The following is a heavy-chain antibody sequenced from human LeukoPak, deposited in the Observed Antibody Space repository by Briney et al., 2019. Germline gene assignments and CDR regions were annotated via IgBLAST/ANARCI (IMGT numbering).Heavy chain of an antibody. Sequence: SETLSLTCTVSGGSISSYYWSLIRQPPGKGLEWIGYIYYSGSTNYNPPLKSRVTISVDTSKNQFSLKLSSVTAADTAVYYCARHSHKTHYYGMDVWGQGTTVTVSS. D-gene: IGHD4-23*01. CDR3: ARHSHKTHYYGMDV. CDR1: GGSISSYY. V-gene: IGHV4-59*08. CDR2: IYYSGST. J-gene: IGHJ6*02.